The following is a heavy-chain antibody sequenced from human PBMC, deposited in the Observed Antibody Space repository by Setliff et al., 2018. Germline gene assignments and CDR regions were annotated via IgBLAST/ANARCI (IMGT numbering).Heavy chain of an antibody. V-gene: IGHV4-39*01. CDR1: GDSINTPTYH. CDR2: IYYTGIT. D-gene: IGHD2-15*01. CDR3: ARLYDFCSGGSCYSGYSGYYYYMDV. Sequence: SETLSLTCTVSGDSINTPTYHWGWVRQPPGKGLEWIGLIYYTGITYYNPSLKSRVTISEDMSENQIFLKLNPVTAADTAVYYCARLYDFCSGGSCYSGYSGYYYYMDVWGKGTTVTVSS. J-gene: IGHJ6*03.